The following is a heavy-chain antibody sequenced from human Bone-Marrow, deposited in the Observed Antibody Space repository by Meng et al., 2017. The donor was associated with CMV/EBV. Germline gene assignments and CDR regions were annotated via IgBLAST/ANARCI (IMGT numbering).Heavy chain of an antibody. Sequence: GESLKISCAASGFTFSSYSMNWVRQAPGKGLEWVSYISSSSSTIYYADSVKGRFTISRDNAKNSLYLQMNSLRAEDTAVYYCARARKVKQQLVGGYGMDVWGQGTTVTVSS. J-gene: IGHJ6*02. CDR2: ISSSSSTI. V-gene: IGHV3-48*04. CDR1: GFTFSSYS. CDR3: ARARKVKQQLVGGYGMDV. D-gene: IGHD6-13*01.